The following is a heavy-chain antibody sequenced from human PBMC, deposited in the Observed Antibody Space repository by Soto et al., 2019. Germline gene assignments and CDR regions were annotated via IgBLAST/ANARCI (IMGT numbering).Heavy chain of an antibody. V-gene: IGHV4-34*01. J-gene: IGHJ4*02. Sequence: KQSQTLSLTCAVYGGSFSGYYWSWIRQPPGKGLEWIGEINHSGSTNYNPSLKSRVTISVDTSKNQFSLKLSSVTAADTAVYYCANLPGIAAAGTPFDYWGQGTLVTVSS. D-gene: IGHD6-13*01. CDR3: ANLPGIAAAGTPFDY. CDR1: GGSFSGYY. CDR2: INHSGST.